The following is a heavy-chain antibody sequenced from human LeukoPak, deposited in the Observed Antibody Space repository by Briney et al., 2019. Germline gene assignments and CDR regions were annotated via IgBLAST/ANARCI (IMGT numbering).Heavy chain of an antibody. D-gene: IGHD3-3*01. J-gene: IGHJ3*02. CDR2: TRNKANSYTT. CDR1: GFTFSDHY. V-gene: IGHV3-72*01. CDR3: AKDQTHITIFGVVMPPANAFDI. Sequence: PGGSLRLSCAASGFTFSDHYMDWVRQAPGKGLEWVGRTRNKANSYTTEYAASVKGRFTISRDDSKNSLYLQMNSLRAEDTAVYYCAKDQTHITIFGVVMPPANAFDIWGQGTMVTVSS.